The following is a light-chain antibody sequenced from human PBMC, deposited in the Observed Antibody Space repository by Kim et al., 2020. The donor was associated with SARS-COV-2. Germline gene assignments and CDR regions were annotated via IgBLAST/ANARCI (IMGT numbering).Light chain of an antibody. J-gene: IGKJ1*01. V-gene: IGKV3-15*01. Sequence: VSPGEGATRSCRASQSVSSNLAWYQQKPGQAPRLLIYGASTRATGIPARFSGSGSGTEFTLTISSLQSEDFAVYYCQQYNNWSGTFGQGTKVDIK. CDR2: GAS. CDR1: QSVSSN. CDR3: QQYNNWSGT.